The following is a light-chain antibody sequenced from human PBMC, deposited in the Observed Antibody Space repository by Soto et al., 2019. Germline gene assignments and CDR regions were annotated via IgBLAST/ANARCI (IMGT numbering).Light chain of an antibody. CDR1: QSGLYSSNNKNY. V-gene: IGKV4-1*01. J-gene: IGKJ5*01. CDR2: WAS. Sequence: DIVMTQYPDSLSVSMGERCISNCKYSQSGLYSSNNKNYLAWYQQKPGQPPKLLIYWASTRESGVPDRFSGSGSGTDFTLTISSLQAEDVAVYYCQQYYSTPPITFGQGTRLEIK. CDR3: QQYYSTPPIT.